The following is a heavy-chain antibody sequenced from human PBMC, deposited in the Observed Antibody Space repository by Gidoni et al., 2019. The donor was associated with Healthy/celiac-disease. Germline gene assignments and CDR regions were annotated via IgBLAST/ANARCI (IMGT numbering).Heavy chain of an antibody. V-gene: IGHV3-66*01. J-gene: IGHJ5*02. CDR2: IYSGGST. Sequence: EVQLVESGGGLVQPGGSLRLSCAASGFPVSSNYMSWVRQAPGKGLEWVSVIYSGGSTYYADSVKGRFTISRDNSKNTLYLQMNSLRAEDTAVYYCARDRSKGGNSWFDPWGQGTLVTVSS. CDR1: GFPVSSNY. CDR3: ARDRSKGGNSWFDP. D-gene: IGHD3-16*01.